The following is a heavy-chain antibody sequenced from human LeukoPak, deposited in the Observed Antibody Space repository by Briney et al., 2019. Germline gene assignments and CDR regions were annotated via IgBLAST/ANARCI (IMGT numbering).Heavy chain of an antibody. Sequence: PGGSLRLSCAASGFTFSTYTMNWVRQAPGKGLEWVSSLSGSSSYIYYADSVKGRFTISRDNAKNSLYLQMNSLRADDTAVYYCARASDYDSVWGSYRYYGWFDPWGQGTLVTVSS. D-gene: IGHD3-16*02. CDR2: LSGSSSYI. CDR3: ARASDYDSVWGSYRYYGWFDP. V-gene: IGHV3-21*01. J-gene: IGHJ5*02. CDR1: GFTFSTYT.